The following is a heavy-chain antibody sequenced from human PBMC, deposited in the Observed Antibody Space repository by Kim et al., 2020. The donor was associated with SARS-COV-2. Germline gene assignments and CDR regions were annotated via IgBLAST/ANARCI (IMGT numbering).Heavy chain of an antibody. V-gene: IGHV1-18*01. CDR3: ARDRVGPSSWYRGVEDY. CDR2: ISAYNGNT. CDR1: FTSYG. D-gene: IGHD6-13*01. J-gene: IGHJ4*02. Sequence: FTSYGISWVRQAPGQGLEWMGWISAYNGNTNYAQKLQGRVTMTTDTSTSTAYMELRSLRSDDTAVYYCARDRVGPSSWYRGVEDYWGQGTLAT.